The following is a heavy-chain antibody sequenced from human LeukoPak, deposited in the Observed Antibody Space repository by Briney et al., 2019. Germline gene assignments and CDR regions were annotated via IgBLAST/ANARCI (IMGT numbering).Heavy chain of an antibody. Sequence: GGSLRLSCAASGFTFSSYDMHWVRQATGKGLEWVSAIGTAGDTYYPGSVKGRFTISRENAKNSLYLQMNSLRAGDTAVYYCARGFPGSSGWYYFDYWGQGTLVTVSS. CDR3: ARGFPGSSGWYYFDY. CDR1: GFTFSSYD. CDR2: IGTAGDT. D-gene: IGHD6-19*01. J-gene: IGHJ4*02. V-gene: IGHV3-13*01.